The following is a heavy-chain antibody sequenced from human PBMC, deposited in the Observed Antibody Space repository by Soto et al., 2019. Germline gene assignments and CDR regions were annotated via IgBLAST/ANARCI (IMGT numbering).Heavy chain of an antibody. V-gene: IGHV3-30-3*01. J-gene: IGHJ4*02. D-gene: IGHD6-13*01. CDR3: ARDRKQQLTFDY. CDR1: GFTFSSYA. CDR2: ISYDGSNK. Sequence: GGSLRLSCAASGFTFSSYAMHWVRQAPGKGLEWVAVISYDGSNKYYADSVKGRFTTSRDNSKNTLYLQMNSLRAEDTAVYYCARDRKQQLTFDYWGQGTLVTVSS.